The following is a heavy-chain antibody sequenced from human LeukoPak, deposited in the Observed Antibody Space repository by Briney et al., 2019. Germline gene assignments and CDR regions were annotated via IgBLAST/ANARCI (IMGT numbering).Heavy chain of an antibody. CDR1: GYNFTSHG. Sequence: ASVKVSCKASGYNFTSHGISWVRQAPGQGLEWMGWIGVYNGNTNYAQKLQGRVTMTTDTSTNTAYMELRSLRSDDTAVYYCRIAAAAHAFDIWGQGTMVTVSS. J-gene: IGHJ3*02. V-gene: IGHV1-18*01. D-gene: IGHD6-13*01. CDR3: RIAAAAHAFDI. CDR2: IGVYNGNT.